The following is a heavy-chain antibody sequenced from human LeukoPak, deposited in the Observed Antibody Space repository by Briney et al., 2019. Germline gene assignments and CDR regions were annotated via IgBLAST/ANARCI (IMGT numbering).Heavy chain of an antibody. Sequence: SVKVSCKASGYTFTSYAMNWVRQAPGQGLEWMGGIIPIFGTANYAQKFQGRVTITADKSTSTAYMELSSLRSEDTAVYYCARVGRDGYNSRRLDAFDIWGQGTMVTVSS. CDR3: ARVGRDGYNSRRLDAFDI. J-gene: IGHJ3*02. V-gene: IGHV1-69*06. CDR1: GYTFTSYA. D-gene: IGHD5-24*01. CDR2: IIPIFGTA.